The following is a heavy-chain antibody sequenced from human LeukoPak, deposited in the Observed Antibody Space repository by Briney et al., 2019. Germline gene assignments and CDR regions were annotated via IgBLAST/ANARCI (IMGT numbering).Heavy chain of an antibody. V-gene: IGHV6-1*01. D-gene: IGHD5-12*01. CDR3: ARAIRPYSGYDY. CDR2: AYYRSKWYD. Sequence: SQTLSLTCAISGDSVSSNSAAWNWIRQSPSRGLEWLGRAYYRSKWYDDYAVSVRSRITINPDTSKNQFSLQLKSVTPEDTAVYYCARAIRPYSGYDYWGQGTPVTVSS. CDR1: GDSVSSNSAA. J-gene: IGHJ4*02.